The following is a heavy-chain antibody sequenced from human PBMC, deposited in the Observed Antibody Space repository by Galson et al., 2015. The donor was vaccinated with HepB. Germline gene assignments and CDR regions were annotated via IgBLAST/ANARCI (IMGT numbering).Heavy chain of an antibody. D-gene: IGHD2-2*01. Sequence: SVKVSCKASGYTFTGYYMHWVRQAPGQGLEWMGRINPNSGGTNYAQKFQGRVTMTRDTSISTAYMELSRLRSDDTAVYYCARPYCSSTSCYYYGMDVWGQGTTVTVSS. V-gene: IGHV1-2*06. CDR2: INPNSGGT. CDR1: GYTFTGYY. CDR3: ARPYCSSTSCYYYGMDV. J-gene: IGHJ6*02.